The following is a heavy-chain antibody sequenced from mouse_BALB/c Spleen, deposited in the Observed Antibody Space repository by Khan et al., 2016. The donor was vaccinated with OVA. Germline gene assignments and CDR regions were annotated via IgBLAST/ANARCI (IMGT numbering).Heavy chain of an antibody. CDR2: IWGDGST. CDR3: ARAYYGNYREAMDY. J-gene: IGHJ4*01. V-gene: IGHV2-6-7*01. D-gene: IGHD2-10*01. Sequence: QVHVKQSGPGLVAPPQSLSITCTVSGFSLTGYGVNWVRQPPGKGLEWLGMIWGDGSTDYNSALKSRLNLSKDNSKSQVFLKRNSLQTDDTARYYCARAYYGNYREAMDYWGHGTSVTVSS. CDR1: GFSLTGYG.